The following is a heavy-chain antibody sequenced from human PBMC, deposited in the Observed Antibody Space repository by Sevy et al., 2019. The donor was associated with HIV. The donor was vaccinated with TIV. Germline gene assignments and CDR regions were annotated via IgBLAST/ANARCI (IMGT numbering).Heavy chain of an antibody. CDR3: ARHVRDYGPPRGMDV. V-gene: IGHV5-51*01. Sequence: GKSLKISCKGSGYSFTSYWIGWVRQMTGKGLKWMGIIYPGDSDTRYSPSFQGQVTSSADKSISTAYLQWSSLKASDTAIYYCARHVRDYGPPRGMDVWGQGTTVTVSS. J-gene: IGHJ6*02. CDR1: GYSFTSYW. CDR2: IYPGDSDT. D-gene: IGHD4-17*01.